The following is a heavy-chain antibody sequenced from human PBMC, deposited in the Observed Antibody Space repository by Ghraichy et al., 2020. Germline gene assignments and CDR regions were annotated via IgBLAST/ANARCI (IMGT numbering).Heavy chain of an antibody. J-gene: IGHJ4*02. D-gene: IGHD6-19*01. V-gene: IGHV3-11*01. CDR1: GFTFSDYY. CDR2: ISSSGSTI. CDR3: ARVLGPANIAVAVGTFDY. Sequence: GGSLRLSCAASGFTFSDYYMSWIRQAPGKGLEWVSYISSSGSTIYYADSVKGRFTISRDNAKNSLYLQMNSLRAEDTAVYYCARVLGPANIAVAVGTFDYWGQGTLVTVSS.